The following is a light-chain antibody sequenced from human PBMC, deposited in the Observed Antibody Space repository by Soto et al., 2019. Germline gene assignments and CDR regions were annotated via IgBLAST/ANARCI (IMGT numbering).Light chain of an antibody. Sequence: QSVLTQPPSASGSPGQSVTISCTGTNSDIGTYIYVSWYQKHPGKGPRLIIYEVSKRPSGVPDRFSGSKSGNTASLTVSGLQTEDEADYYCSSYAGVKNFVVFGGGTRVTVL. CDR1: NSDIGTYIY. CDR3: SSYAGVKNFVV. V-gene: IGLV2-8*01. CDR2: EVS. J-gene: IGLJ2*01.